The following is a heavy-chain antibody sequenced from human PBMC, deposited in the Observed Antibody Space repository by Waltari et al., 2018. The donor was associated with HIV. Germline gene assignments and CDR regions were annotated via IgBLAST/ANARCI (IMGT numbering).Heavy chain of an antibody. CDR1: GGSLSSRRHY. CDR2: IYYRGST. Sequence: QLQLQESGPGLVKPSAPLSLTCPVSGGSLSSRRHYWGWTRQPPGKGLEWIGSIYYRGSTYYNPSLKSRVTISVDTSKNQFSLKLSSVTAADTAVYYCARHPRTNLDYGDYWGQGTLVTVSS. D-gene: IGHD2-8*01. V-gene: IGHV4-39*01. CDR3: ARHPRTNLDYGDY. J-gene: IGHJ4*02.